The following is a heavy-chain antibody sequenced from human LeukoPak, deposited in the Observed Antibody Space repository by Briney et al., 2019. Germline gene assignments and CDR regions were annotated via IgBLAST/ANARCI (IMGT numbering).Heavy chain of an antibody. J-gene: IGHJ5*02. D-gene: IGHD2-2*01. CDR3: ARDHQNQLLFVNWFDP. CDR1: GGSISSSSYY. Sequence: PSETLSLTCTVSGGSISSSSYYWGWIRQPPGKGLEWIGSIYYSGSTYYNPSLKSRVTISVDTSKNQFSLKLSSVTAADTAVYYCARDHQNQLLFVNWFDPWGQGTLVTVSS. V-gene: IGHV4-39*07. CDR2: IYYSGST.